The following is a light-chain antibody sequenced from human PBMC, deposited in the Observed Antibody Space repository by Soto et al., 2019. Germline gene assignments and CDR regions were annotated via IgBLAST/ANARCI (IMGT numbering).Light chain of an antibody. V-gene: IGLV3-21*02. Sequence: SYELTQPPSVSVAPGQTARITCGGTNIGSKSVHWYQQKPGQAPVLVVYDDSDRPSGIPERFSGSNSGNTATLTISRVEDGDEADYYCQVWDSSSDHYVFGTGTKLTVL. J-gene: IGLJ1*01. CDR1: NIGSKS. CDR2: DDS. CDR3: QVWDSSSDHYV.